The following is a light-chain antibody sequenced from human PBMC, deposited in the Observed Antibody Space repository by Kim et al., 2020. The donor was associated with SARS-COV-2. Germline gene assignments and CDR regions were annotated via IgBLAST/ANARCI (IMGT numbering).Light chain of an antibody. CDR2: QDT. Sequence: SYELTQPPSVSVSPGQTASITCSGDKWGDKYACWYQQKPGQSPVLVIYQDTKRPSGIPERFSGSNSGNTAPLTISGTQAMDEADYYCQAWDSSTGVFGTG. V-gene: IGLV3-1*01. J-gene: IGLJ1*01. CDR1: KWGDKY. CDR3: QAWDSSTGV.